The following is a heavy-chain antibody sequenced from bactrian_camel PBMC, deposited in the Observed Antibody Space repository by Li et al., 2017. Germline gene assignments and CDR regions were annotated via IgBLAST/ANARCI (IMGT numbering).Heavy chain of an antibody. CDR1: GDSSSSAC. CDR2: IHTGSGNT. CDR3: AADKNPRMTAIPDY. V-gene: IGHV3S42*01. D-gene: IGHD3*01. J-gene: IGHJ4*01. Sequence: VQLVESGGGSVQAGGSLSLSCAASGDSSSSACMGWFRQAPGKEREGVASIHTGSGNTRYTNSVKGRFTISQDNSKTTLYLQMNDLKPEDTAMYYCAADKNPRMTAIPDYWGQGTQVTV.